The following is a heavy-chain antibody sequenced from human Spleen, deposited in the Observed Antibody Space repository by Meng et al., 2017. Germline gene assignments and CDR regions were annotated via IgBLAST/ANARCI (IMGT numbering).Heavy chain of an antibody. Sequence: HVQLQESGPGLVKPSGTLSLTCAVSGGSISTDNWWSWARQPPGKGLEWIGEVYHSGDTNYNPSLKSRVTMSIDKSKNQFSLTLTSVTAADTAVYYCTRGSGGSVWGQGTLVTVSS. D-gene: IGHD3-10*01. CDR1: GGSISTDNW. J-gene: IGHJ4*02. V-gene: IGHV4-4*02. CDR2: VYHSGDT. CDR3: TRGSGGSV.